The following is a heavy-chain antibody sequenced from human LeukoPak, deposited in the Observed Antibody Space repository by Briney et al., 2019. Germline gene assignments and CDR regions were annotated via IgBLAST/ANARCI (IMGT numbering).Heavy chain of an antibody. CDR3: ARLLWFGELLYGYYLDY. J-gene: IGHJ4*02. D-gene: IGHD3-10*01. V-gene: IGHV4-34*01. CDR1: GGSFSGYY. Sequence: SETLSLTCAVYGGSFSGYYWSWIRQPPGKGLEWIGEINHSGSTNYNPSLKSRVTISVDTSKNQFSLKLGSVTAADTAVYYCARLLWFGELLYGYYLDYWGQGTLVTVSS. CDR2: INHSGST.